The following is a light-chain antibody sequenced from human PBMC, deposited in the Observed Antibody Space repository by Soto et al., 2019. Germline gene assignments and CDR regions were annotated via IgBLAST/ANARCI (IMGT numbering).Light chain of an antibody. CDR1: QSVSSD. Sequence: EIVMTQSPATLSVSPGERATLSCRASQSVSSDIAWYQQKPGQAPRLLIHAVSTRATGIPARFSGSGSGTEFTLTISSLQSEDFAVYYCQQRSNWWTFGQGTKVEIK. CDR3: QQRSNWWT. V-gene: IGKV3-15*01. J-gene: IGKJ1*01. CDR2: AVS.